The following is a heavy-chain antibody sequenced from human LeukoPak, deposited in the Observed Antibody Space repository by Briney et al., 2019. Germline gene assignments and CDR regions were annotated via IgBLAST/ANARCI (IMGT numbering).Heavy chain of an antibody. D-gene: IGHD4-17*01. Sequence: SVKVSCKASGGTFSSYAISWVRRAPGQGLEWMGGIIPIFGTANYAQKFQGRVTITTDESTSTAYMELSSLRSEDTAVYYCARAKYYGDYGFDYWGQGTLVTVSS. J-gene: IGHJ4*02. CDR1: GGTFSSYA. CDR3: ARAKYYGDYGFDY. V-gene: IGHV1-69*05. CDR2: IIPIFGTA.